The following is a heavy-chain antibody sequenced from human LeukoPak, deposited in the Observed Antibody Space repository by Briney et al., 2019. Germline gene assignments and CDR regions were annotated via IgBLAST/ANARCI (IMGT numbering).Heavy chain of an antibody. Sequence: PGGSLTLTCAASGFTASSNYMSWVRQAPGKGLEWVSVIYSGGSTYYADSVKGRFTISRDNSKNTLYLQMNSLRAEDTAVYYCARDTAKCSGGSCLRFLCDHGGRGTLVTVSS. J-gene: IGHJ5*02. CDR3: ARDTAKCSGGSCLRFLCDH. V-gene: IGHV3-53*01. D-gene: IGHD2-15*01. CDR2: IYSGGST. CDR1: GFTASSNY.